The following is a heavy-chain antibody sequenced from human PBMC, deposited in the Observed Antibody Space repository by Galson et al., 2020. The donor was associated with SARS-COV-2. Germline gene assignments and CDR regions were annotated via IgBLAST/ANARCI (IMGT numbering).Heavy chain of an antibody. V-gene: IGHV3-30*04. D-gene: IGHD6-13*01. CDR2: ISYDGSNK. J-gene: IGHJ4*02. Sequence: GGSLRLSCAASGFTFSSYAMHWVRQAPGKGLEWVAVISYDGSNKYYADSVKGRFTISRDNSKNTLYLQMNSLRAEDTAVYYCARDHAAAAGEERDYWGQGTLVTVSS. CDR1: GFTFSSYA. CDR3: ARDHAAAAGEERDY.